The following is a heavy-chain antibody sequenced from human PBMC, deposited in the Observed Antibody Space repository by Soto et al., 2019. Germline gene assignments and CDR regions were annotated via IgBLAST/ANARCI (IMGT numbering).Heavy chain of an antibody. J-gene: IGHJ5*02. CDR3: ARVAVAARPRWYNWFDP. D-gene: IGHD2-15*01. V-gene: IGHV1-8*01. Sequence: QEQLVQSGAEVKKPGASVKVSCKTSGYTFTDYDINWVRQATGQGLEWIRWMNPNSGETGYAQKCQGRVTMTRSASLSTAYLELSRLRSEDTSVYYCARVAVAARPRWYNWFDPWGQGTLVTVSS. CDR1: GYTFTDYD. CDR2: MNPNSGET.